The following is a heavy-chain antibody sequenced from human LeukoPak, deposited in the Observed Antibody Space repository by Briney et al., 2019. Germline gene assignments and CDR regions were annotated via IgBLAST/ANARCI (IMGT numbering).Heavy chain of an antibody. D-gene: IGHD3-22*01. J-gene: IGHJ3*02. CDR3: ARGVTYYYDSSGYQDAFDI. Sequence: SRVTISVDTSKNQFSLKLSSVTAADTAVYYCARGVTYYYDSSGYQDAFDIWGQGTMVTVSS. V-gene: IGHV4-61*06.